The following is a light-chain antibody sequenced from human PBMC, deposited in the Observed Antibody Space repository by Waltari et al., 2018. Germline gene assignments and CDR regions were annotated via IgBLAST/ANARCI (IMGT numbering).Light chain of an antibody. J-gene: IGLJ1*01. CDR3: QAWDSSTAV. Sequence: SYELTQPPSVSVSPGQTASITCSGEKLGEKYAYWYHQKPGQSPLLVIYRDNMRPSGSLERFAGSNSRNTATLTLSGTQPMDEADYYCQAWDSSTAVFGTGTKVTVL. CDR1: KLGEKY. V-gene: IGLV3-1*01. CDR2: RDN.